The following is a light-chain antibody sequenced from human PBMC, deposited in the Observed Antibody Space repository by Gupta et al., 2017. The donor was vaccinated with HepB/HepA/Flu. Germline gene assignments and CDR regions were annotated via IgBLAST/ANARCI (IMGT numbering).Light chain of an antibody. CDR3: QQYGRSPPWT. J-gene: IGKJ1*01. CDR2: GAS. Sequence: IVLTQSPGTLSLSPGERATLSCRASQSVSSSYLAWYQQKPGQAPRLLVYGASSRATGIPDRFSGSGSGTDFTLIISRLEPDDFAVYYCQQYGRSPPWTFGQGTKVEI. V-gene: IGKV3-20*01. CDR1: QSVSSSY.